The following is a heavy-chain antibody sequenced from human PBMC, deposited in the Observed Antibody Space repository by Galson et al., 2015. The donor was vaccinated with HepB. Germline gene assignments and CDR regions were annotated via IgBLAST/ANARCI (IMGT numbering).Heavy chain of an antibody. CDR2: THYRSKWYY. CDR1: GDSVSNNNAA. D-gene: IGHD3-16*01. CDR3: VRDWGGLNA. Sequence: CAISGDSVSNNNAAWNWIRQSPSRGLEWLGRTHYRSKWYYDYLESVKSRIIINPDTSKNQFSLQLNSVTPEDTAVYYCVRDWGGLNAWGQGTLVTVSS. V-gene: IGHV6-1*01. J-gene: IGHJ5*02.